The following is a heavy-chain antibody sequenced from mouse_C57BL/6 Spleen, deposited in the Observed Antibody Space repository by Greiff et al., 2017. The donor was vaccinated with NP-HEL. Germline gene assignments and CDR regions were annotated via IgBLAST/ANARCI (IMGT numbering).Heavy chain of an antibody. CDR1: GFSLTSYG. V-gene: IGHV2-2*01. D-gene: IGHD2-3*01. CDR3: ARNKAGDGYSYYYAMDY. Sequence: VQLVESGPGLVQPSQSLSITCTVSGFSLTSYGVHWVRQSPGKGLEWLGVIWSGGSTDYNAAFISRLSISKDNSKSQVFFKMNSLQADDTAIYYCARNKAGDGYSYYYAMDYWGQGTSVTVSS. J-gene: IGHJ4*01. CDR2: IWSGGST.